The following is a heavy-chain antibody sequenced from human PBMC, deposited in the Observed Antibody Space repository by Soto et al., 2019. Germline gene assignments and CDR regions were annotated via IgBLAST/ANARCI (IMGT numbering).Heavy chain of an antibody. Sequence: QVQLVQSGAELKKSGASVMVSCKASGYTFTGYYIHWVRQAPGQGLEWMGWINPNNGGTNYVQKFQGRVTMTRDTSISTAYMELRRLTSDDTAVYYCARDQGERWLQLPSWFDPWGQGTLVTVSS. J-gene: IGHJ5*02. D-gene: IGHD5-12*01. CDR2: INPNNGGT. CDR3: ARDQGERWLQLPSWFDP. CDR1: GYTFTGYY. V-gene: IGHV1-2*02.